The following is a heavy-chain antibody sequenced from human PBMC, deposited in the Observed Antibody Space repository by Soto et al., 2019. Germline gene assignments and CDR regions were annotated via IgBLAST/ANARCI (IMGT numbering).Heavy chain of an antibody. V-gene: IGHV3-23*01. Sequence: EVQLLESGGGLVQPGGSLRLSCAASGFTFSSYAMSWVRQAPGKGPEWVSAISGSGGSTYYADSVKGRFTISRDNSKNTLYLQMNSLRAEDTAVYYCAKDLRIAAAGTGWYYYGMDVWGQGTTVTVSS. CDR3: AKDLRIAAAGTGWYYYGMDV. J-gene: IGHJ6*02. CDR1: GFTFSSYA. CDR2: ISGSGGST. D-gene: IGHD6-13*01.